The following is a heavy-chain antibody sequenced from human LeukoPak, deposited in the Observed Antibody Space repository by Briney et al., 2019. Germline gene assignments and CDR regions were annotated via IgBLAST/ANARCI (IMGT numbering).Heavy chain of an antibody. Sequence: SETLSLTCTVSGGSISSSSYYWSWIRQPPGKGLEWIGYIYYSGSTNYNPSLKSRVTISVDTSKNQFSLKLSSVTAADTAVYYCARVQYGQLIDPWGQGTLVTVSS. CDR2: IYYSGST. D-gene: IGHD6-13*01. V-gene: IGHV4-61*01. CDR1: GGSISSSSYY. J-gene: IGHJ5*02. CDR3: ARVQYGQLIDP.